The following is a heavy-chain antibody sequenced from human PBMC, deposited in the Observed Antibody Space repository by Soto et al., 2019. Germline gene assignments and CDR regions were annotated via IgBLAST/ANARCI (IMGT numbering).Heavy chain of an antibody. CDR3: ARGYRTSWYWFDL. D-gene: IGHD6-13*01. Sequence: QAQLQESGPGPVKPSETLSLTCTVSGGSVSGGTHYWSWIRQPPGKGLEWIGYIYNSGSTNYNPSLKSRVTISVDTSKNQFSLTLSSVTASDTAVYYCARGYRTSWYWFDLWGRGTLVTVSS. CDR1: GGSVSGGTHY. V-gene: IGHV4-61*01. J-gene: IGHJ2*01. CDR2: IYNSGST.